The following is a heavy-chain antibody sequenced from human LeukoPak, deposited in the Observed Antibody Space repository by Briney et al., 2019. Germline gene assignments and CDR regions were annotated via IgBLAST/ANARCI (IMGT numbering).Heavy chain of an antibody. V-gene: IGHV3-23*01. CDR1: GFTFSSYA. Sequence: GGSLRLSCAVSGFTFSSYAMSWVRQAPGKGLEWVSAISGSGRSTYYADSVKGRFTISRDNSKNTLYLQMNSLRADDTAVYYCAKEEDIVVVIAASPGVDWWGQGTLVTVSS. CDR2: ISGSGRST. D-gene: IGHD2-15*01. J-gene: IGHJ4*02. CDR3: AKEEDIVVVIAASPGVDW.